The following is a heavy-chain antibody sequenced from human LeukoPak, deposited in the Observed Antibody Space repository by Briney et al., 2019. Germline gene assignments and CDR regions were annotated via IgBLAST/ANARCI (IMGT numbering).Heavy chain of an antibody. CDR1: GFTFSDYY. Sequence: LRLSCAASGFTFSDYYMSWIRQPPGKGLEWIGYIYYSGSTNYNPSLKSRVTISVDTSKNQFSLKLSSVTAADTAVYYCARRRNSGYDPWGQGTLVTVSS. CDR2: IYYSGST. V-gene: IGHV4-59*08. CDR3: ARRRNSGYDP. J-gene: IGHJ5*02. D-gene: IGHD5-12*01.